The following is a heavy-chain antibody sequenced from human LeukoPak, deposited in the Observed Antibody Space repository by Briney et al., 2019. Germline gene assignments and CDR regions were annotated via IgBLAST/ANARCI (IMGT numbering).Heavy chain of an antibody. CDR3: ARSTRGSYNYYFDY. D-gene: IGHD1-26*01. Sequence: PGGSLRLSCAASGFTVSSNYMSWVRQAPGKGLEWVSVIYSGGSTYYADSVKGRFTISRDNSKNTLYLQMNSLRAEDTAVYYCARSTRGSYNYYFDYWGQGTLVTVSS. J-gene: IGHJ4*02. V-gene: IGHV3-53*01. CDR1: GFTVSSNY. CDR2: IYSGGST.